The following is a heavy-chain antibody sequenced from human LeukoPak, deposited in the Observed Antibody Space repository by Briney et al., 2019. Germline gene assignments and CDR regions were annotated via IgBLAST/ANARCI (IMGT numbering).Heavy chain of an antibody. V-gene: IGHV4-39*07. J-gene: IGHJ4*02. CDR3: ARGTGAISGVFDY. CDR2: IYYSGST. D-gene: IGHD1-7*01. CDR1: GGSISSSSYY. Sequence: PSETLSLTCTVSGGSISSSSYYWGWIRQPPGKGLEWIGSIYYSGSTYYNPSLKSRVTISVDTSKNQFSLKLSSVTAADTAVYYCARGTGAISGVFDYWGQGTLVTVSS.